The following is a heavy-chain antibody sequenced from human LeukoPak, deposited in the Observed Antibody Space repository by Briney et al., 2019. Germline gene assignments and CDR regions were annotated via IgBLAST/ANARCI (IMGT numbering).Heavy chain of an antibody. CDR3: GKRSGGYYDF. Sequence: GGSLRLSCVASGFIVSSDNMSWVRQAPGKGLEWVPVIYSGGSGTNYADSVRGRFTISRDNSMNTVYLQMNSLRVEDTAVYYCGKRSGGYYDFWGQGTLVTVSS. V-gene: IGHV3-66*02. CDR1: GFIVSSDN. J-gene: IGHJ4*02. D-gene: IGHD3-3*01. CDR2: IYSGGSGT.